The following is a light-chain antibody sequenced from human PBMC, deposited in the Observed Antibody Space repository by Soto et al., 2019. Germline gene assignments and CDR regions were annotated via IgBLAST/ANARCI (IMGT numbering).Light chain of an antibody. J-gene: IGKJ1*01. CDR3: QQSYSTPRT. V-gene: IGKV1-39*01. CDR2: AAS. CDR1: QSISSY. Sequence: DIQMTQSPSSLSASVGDRVTITCRASQSISSYLNWYQQKPGKAPKLLIYAASSLQSGVLSRFSGSGSGTDFTLTISSLQPEDFATYYCQQSYSTPRTFGQGTKVAIK.